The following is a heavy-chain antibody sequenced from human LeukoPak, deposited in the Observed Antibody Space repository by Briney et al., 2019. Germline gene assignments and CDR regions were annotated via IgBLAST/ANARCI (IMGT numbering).Heavy chain of an antibody. V-gene: IGHV5-51*01. CDR2: IYPGDSDT. D-gene: IGHD3-22*01. CDR1: GYSFTSYW. CDR3: ARGMYYYDSSGYHDYYYYMDV. Sequence: GESLKISCKGSGYSFTSYWIGWVRQMPGKGLEWMGNIYPGDSDTRYSPSFQGQVTISADKSISTAYLQWSSLKASDTAMYYCARGMYYYDSSGYHDYYYYMDVWGKGTTVTVSS. J-gene: IGHJ6*03.